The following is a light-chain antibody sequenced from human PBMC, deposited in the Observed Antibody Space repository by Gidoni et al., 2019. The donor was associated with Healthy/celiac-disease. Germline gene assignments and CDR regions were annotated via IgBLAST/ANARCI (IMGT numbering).Light chain of an antibody. CDR3: QQYYSYPPT. J-gene: IGKJ4*01. Sequence: IRMTQSPSSLSASTGDRVTITCRASQGISSYLAWYQQKPGKAPKLLIYAASTLQSGVPSRFSGSGSGTDFTLTISCLQSEDFATYYCQQYYSYPPTFGGGTKVEVK. V-gene: IGKV1-8*01. CDR2: AAS. CDR1: QGISSY.